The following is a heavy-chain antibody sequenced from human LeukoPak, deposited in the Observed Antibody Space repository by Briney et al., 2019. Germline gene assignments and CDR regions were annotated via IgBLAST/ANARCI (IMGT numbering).Heavy chain of an antibody. D-gene: IGHD2-21*02. CDR2: IYYSGST. CDR1: GGSISSYY. J-gene: IGHJ4*02. Sequence: PSETLSLTCTVSGGSISSYYWSWIRQPPGKGLEWIGYIYYSGSTNYNPSLKSRVTISVDTSKNQFSLKLSSVTAADTAVYYCARAGMVTAPPDYWGQGTLVTVSS. CDR3: ARAGMVTAPPDY. V-gene: IGHV4-59*01.